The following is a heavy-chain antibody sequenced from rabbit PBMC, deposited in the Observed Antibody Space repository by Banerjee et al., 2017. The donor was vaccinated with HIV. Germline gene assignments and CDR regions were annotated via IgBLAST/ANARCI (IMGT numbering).Heavy chain of an antibody. J-gene: IGHJ4*01. CDR3: TRGLVAGVLSL. V-gene: IGHV1S43*01. D-gene: IGHD4-1*01. CDR2: IYPPAGAA. Sequence: QPQLEESGGGLVKPGGPLTLTCKASGIYFSSSFWISWVRQAPGRGLEWIACIYPPAGAADYATWVHGRFTISLDNAQNTVSLQMTSLTAVDTATYFCTRGLVAGVLSLWGQGTLVTVS. CDR1: GIYFSSSFW.